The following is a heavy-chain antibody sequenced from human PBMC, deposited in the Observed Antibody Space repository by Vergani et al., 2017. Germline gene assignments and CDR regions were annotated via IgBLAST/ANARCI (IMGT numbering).Heavy chain of an antibody. CDR3: AGVSSYDSKLFDY. J-gene: IGHJ4*02. V-gene: IGHV3-74*03. CDR2: INSDGRST. Sequence: EVQLVESGGGLVQPGGSLRLSCAASGFTFSSCWMHWVRQAPGKGLVWVSRINSDGRSTTYADSVKGRFTISRDNAKNTLYLQMNSLRAEDTAVYYCAGVSSYDSKLFDYWGQGTLVTISS. D-gene: IGHD3-22*01. CDR1: GFTFSSCW.